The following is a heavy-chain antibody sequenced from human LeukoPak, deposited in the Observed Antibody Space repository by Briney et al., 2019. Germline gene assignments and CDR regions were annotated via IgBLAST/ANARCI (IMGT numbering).Heavy chain of an antibody. Sequence: SETLSLTCTVSGGSISSYYWSWIRQPPGKGLEWIGEINHSGSTNYNPSLKSRVTISVDTSKNQFSLKLSSVTAADTAVYYCARGYYDILTGYYDSDAFDIWGQGTMVTVSS. CDR2: INHSGST. CDR3: ARGYYDILTGYYDSDAFDI. D-gene: IGHD3-9*01. V-gene: IGHV4-34*01. CDR1: GGSISSYY. J-gene: IGHJ3*02.